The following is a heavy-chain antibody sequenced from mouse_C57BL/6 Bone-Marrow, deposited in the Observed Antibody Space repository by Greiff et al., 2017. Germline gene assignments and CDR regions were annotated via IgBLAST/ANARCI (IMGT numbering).Heavy chain of an antibody. J-gene: IGHJ3*01. CDR1: GFTFSSYG. V-gene: IGHV5-6*01. Sequence: VQLKESGGDLVKPGGSLKLSCEASGFTFSSYGMSWVRQTPDKRLEWVATINSGGSYTYYPESVKGRFTISIDNAKNTLYLQMSSLKSEDTAMYYCAERHDGISPFAYWGQGTLVTVSA. CDR3: AERHDGISPFAY. CDR2: INSGGSYT. D-gene: IGHD1-1*01.